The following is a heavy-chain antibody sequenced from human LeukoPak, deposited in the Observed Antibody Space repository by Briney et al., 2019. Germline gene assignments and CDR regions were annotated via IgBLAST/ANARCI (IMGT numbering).Heavy chain of an antibody. D-gene: IGHD6-19*01. CDR2: ISAYNGNT. V-gene: IGHV1-18*01. CDR3: ARGGSLAVAPHLYYFDY. Sequence: ASVKVSCKASGYTFTSYGISWVRQAPGQGLEWMGWISAYNGNTNYAQKLQGRVTMTTDTSTSTAYMELRSLRSDDTAVYYCARGGSLAVAPHLYYFDYWGQGTLVTVSS. J-gene: IGHJ4*02. CDR1: GYTFTSYG.